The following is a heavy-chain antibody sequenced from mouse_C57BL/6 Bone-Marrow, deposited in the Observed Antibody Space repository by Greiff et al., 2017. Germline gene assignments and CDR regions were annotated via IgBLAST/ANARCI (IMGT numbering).Heavy chain of an antibody. D-gene: IGHD1-1*01. CDR1: GFTSSSYG. J-gene: IGHJ1*03. CDR2: ISSGGSYT. Sequence: EVQGVESGGDLVKPGGSLKPSGAASGFTSSSYGMSWVRQTPDKRLGWVATISSGGSYTYYPDSVKGRFTISRDNAKNTLYLQMSSLKSEDTAMYYCARRYYYGSSLGYFDVWGTGTTVTVSS. V-gene: IGHV5-6*01. CDR3: ARRYYYGSSLGYFDV.